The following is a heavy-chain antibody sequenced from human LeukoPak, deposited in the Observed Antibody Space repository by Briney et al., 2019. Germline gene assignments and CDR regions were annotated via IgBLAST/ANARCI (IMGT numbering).Heavy chain of an antibody. V-gene: IGHV1-69*05. CDR3: ARAFSVGDTAIVL. Sequence: SVKVSCKASGGTFSSYAISWVRQAPGQGLEWMGRIIPIFGTANYAQKFQGRVTITTDESTSTAYMELSSLRSEDTAVYYCARAFSVGDTAIVLWGQGTLVTVSS. CDR1: GGTFSSYA. J-gene: IGHJ4*02. D-gene: IGHD5-18*01. CDR2: IIPIFGTA.